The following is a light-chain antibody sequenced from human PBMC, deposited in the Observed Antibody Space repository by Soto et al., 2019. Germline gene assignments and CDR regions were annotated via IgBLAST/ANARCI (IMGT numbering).Light chain of an antibody. CDR1: SPDFGV. J-gene: IGLJ2*01. V-gene: IGLV2-14*01. Sequence: QSVLTQPASVSGSPGQSITISCSVTSPDFGVSWYQHFPGKGPKLLIFEVSNRPSGVSARFSGSKSGNVAFLTISGLQTEDEGLYHCSSYSSTTTLFGGGTQLTVL. CDR3: SSYSSTTTL. CDR2: EVS.